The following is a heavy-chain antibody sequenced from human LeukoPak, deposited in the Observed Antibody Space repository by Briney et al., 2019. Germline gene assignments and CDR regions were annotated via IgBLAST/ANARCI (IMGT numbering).Heavy chain of an antibody. V-gene: IGHV3-7*02. CDR2: INQVGSGK. D-gene: IGHD2-2*01. Sequence: GGSLRLSCAASGFSFSGYYMSWIRQAPGKGLEWVANINQVGSGKYYADSVKGRFTISRDNSKNTLYLQMNSLRAEDTAVYYCATSASRHCSSTSCYYYYGMDVWGQGTTVTVSS. J-gene: IGHJ6*02. CDR3: ATSASRHCSSTSCYYYYGMDV. CDR1: GFSFSGYY.